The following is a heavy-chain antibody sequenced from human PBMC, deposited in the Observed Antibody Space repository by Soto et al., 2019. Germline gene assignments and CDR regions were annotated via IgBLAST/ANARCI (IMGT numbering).Heavy chain of an antibody. J-gene: IGHJ2*01. CDR2: ISSSGTTM. CDR1: GFTFSDYY. V-gene: IGHV3-11*01. Sequence: QVQLVESGGGLVKTGGSRRLSCAASGFTFSDYYMNWIRQAPGKGLEWLAFISSSGTTMEYADSVKGRFSISRDNANNSVFLQMNSLRADDTAVYFCARGNWYFDLWGRGTLVTVSS. CDR3: ARGNWYFDL.